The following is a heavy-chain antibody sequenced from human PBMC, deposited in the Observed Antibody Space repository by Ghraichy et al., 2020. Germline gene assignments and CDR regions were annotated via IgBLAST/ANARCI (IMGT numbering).Heavy chain of an antibody. CDR3: ANKPRRPGDQTSVRAHYYYYYGMDV. V-gene: IGHV3-23*01. J-gene: IGHJ6*02. Sequence: GGSLRLSCAASGFTFSSYAMSWVRQAPGKGLEWVSAISGSGGSTYYADSVKGRFTISRDNSKNTLYLQMNSLRAEDTAVYYCANKPRRPGDQTSVRAHYYYYYGMDVWGQGTTVTVSS. CDR2: ISGSGGST. CDR1: GFTFSSYA. D-gene: IGHD2-21*01.